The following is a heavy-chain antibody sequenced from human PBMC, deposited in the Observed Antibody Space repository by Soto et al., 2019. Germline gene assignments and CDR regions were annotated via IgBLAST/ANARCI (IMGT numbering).Heavy chain of an antibody. CDR3: TSPDFYFASGDWAL. CDR2: IYPVVSDT. CDR1: GYSFTPYW. V-gene: IGHV5-51*01. D-gene: IGHD3-10*01. Sequence: GESLKISCKRSGYSFTPYWIGGVRQITGKLLELIGIIYPVVSDTSYTPTFQGHVTISADKSINTAYLQSRSLKASDPAIYYSTSPDFYFASGDWALWGQGTQVTVSS. J-gene: IGHJ4*02.